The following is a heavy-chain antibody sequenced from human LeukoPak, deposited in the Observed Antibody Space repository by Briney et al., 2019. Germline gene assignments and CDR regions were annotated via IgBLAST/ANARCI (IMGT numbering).Heavy chain of an antibody. CDR1: GFTFSNHW. D-gene: IGHD6-13*01. J-gene: IGHJ4*02. CDR3: ARSIPYGTTWYGRSDY. CDR2: IKPDGTTK. Sequence: GGSLRLSCAASGFTFSNHWMHWVRQAPGKGLEWAANIKPDGTTKFYVDSVKGRFTISRDNALNSLYLQMNSLRAEDTAIYYCARSIPYGTTWYGRSDYWGQGTLVTVSS. V-gene: IGHV3-7*03.